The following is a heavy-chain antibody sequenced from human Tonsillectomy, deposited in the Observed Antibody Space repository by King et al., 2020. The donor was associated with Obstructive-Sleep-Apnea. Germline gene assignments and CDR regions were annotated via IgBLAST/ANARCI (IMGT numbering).Heavy chain of an antibody. D-gene: IGHD3-10*01. CDR1: GFTFSSYA. V-gene: IGHV3-23*04. Sequence: VQLVESGGGLVQPGGSLRLSCAVSGFTFSSYAMSWGRQAPGKGLEWVSGVSGSGDSTHYADSVKGRFTISRDNSKNTLYRQMNSLRAEDTAVYYCAKSIITMIRGVIIEGYYFEYWGQGTLVTVSS. CDR2: VSGSGDST. J-gene: IGHJ4*02. CDR3: AKSIITMIRGVIIEGYYFEY.